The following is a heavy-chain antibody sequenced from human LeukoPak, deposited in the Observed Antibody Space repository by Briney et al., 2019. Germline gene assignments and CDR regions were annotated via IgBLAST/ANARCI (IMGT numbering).Heavy chain of an antibody. Sequence: GGSLRLSCAASGFTFSSYAMSWVRQAPGKGLKWVSSIRGSGGSTYYADSVQGRFTISGDNSKNTLYLQMNSLRAEDTAVYYCSKVSLTYDILTGYYPGYFDYWGQGTLVTVSS. CDR2: IRGSGGST. D-gene: IGHD3-9*01. CDR3: SKVSLTYDILTGYYPGYFDY. J-gene: IGHJ4*02. CDR1: GFTFSSYA. V-gene: IGHV3-23*01.